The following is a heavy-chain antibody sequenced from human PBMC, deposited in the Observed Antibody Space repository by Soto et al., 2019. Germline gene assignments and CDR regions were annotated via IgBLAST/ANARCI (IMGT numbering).Heavy chain of an antibody. CDR1: GGTFSSYA. V-gene: IGHV1-69*01. Sequence: QVQPVQSGAEVKKPGSSVKVSCKASGGTFSSYAISWVRQAPGQGLEWMGGIMPIFGTANYAQKFQGRVTITADESTSTGYMELSSLRSEDTAVYYCASYKFGESWAHAFDIWGQGTMVTVSS. J-gene: IGHJ3*02. CDR2: IMPIFGTA. CDR3: ASYKFGESWAHAFDI. D-gene: IGHD3-10*01.